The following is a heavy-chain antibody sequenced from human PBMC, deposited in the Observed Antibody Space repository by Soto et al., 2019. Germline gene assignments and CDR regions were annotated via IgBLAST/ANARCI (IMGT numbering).Heavy chain of an antibody. CDR3: ASGLGGSRDD. Sequence: QVQLVQSGAEVKKPGSSVRVSCKASGTIFSSYTISWVRQAPGQGLEWMGRIIPILGETNSAQKFQGRVTLTADKSTNPAYRELNSLRLEDTALYYCASGLGGSRDDWGQGTTVTVSS. CDR1: GTIFSSYT. J-gene: IGHJ6*02. D-gene: IGHD3-16*01. CDR2: IIPILGET. V-gene: IGHV1-69*02.